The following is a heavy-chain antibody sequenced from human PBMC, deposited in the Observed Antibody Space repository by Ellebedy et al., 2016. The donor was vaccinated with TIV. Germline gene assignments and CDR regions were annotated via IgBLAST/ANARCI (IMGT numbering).Heavy chain of an antibody. CDR2: IWSDGVVD. D-gene: IGHD4-17*01. CDR1: GFTFSRYG. CDR3: ARDGAVTPGIYYFDY. V-gene: IGHV3-33*08. J-gene: IGHJ4*02. Sequence: SLKISCAASGFTFSRYGMHWVRQAQGQGLEWVAVIWSDGVVDNYADSLKGRLTISRDNSKNTLYLHMNSLRAGDTAVYYCARDGAVTPGIYYFDYWGQGTLVTVSS.